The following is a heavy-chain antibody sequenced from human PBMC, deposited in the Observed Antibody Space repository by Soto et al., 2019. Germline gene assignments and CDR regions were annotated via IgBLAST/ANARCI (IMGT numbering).Heavy chain of an antibody. D-gene: IGHD5-12*01. CDR3: ARDDGYNWIDY. V-gene: IGHV4-34*01. Sequence: NPSETLSLTCAVYGGSFSGYYWSWIRQPPGKGLEWIGEINHSGSTNYNPSLKSRVTISVDTSKNQFSLKLSSVTAADTAVYYCARDDGYNWIDYWGQGTLVTVSS. J-gene: IGHJ4*02. CDR2: INHSGST. CDR1: GGSFSGYY.